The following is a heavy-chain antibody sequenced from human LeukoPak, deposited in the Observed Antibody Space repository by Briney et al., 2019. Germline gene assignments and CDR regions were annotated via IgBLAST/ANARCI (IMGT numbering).Heavy chain of an antibody. Sequence: SLRLSFAASGFPFSSYEMNWVRQAPGKGLEWVSYISSSGSTIYYADSVKGRFTISRDNAKNSLYLQMNSLRAEDTAVYYCASPVVPAAHTDYWGQGTLVTVSS. CDR1: GFPFSSYE. J-gene: IGHJ4*02. CDR2: ISSSGSTI. CDR3: ASPVVPAAHTDY. V-gene: IGHV3-48*03. D-gene: IGHD2-2*01.